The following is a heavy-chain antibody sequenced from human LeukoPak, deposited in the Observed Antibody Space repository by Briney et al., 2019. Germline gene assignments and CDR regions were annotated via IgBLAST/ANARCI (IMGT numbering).Heavy chain of an antibody. Sequence: ASVKVSCKASGYTYTGYYMHWVRQAPGQGLEWMGWINPNSGGTNYAQKFQGRVTMTRDTSISTAYMELSRLRSDDTAVYYCARGDSITYYYGMDVWGQGTTVTVSS. CDR1: GYTYTGYY. D-gene: IGHD2/OR15-2a*01. V-gene: IGHV1-2*02. CDR3: ARGDSITYYYGMDV. CDR2: INPNSGGT. J-gene: IGHJ6*02.